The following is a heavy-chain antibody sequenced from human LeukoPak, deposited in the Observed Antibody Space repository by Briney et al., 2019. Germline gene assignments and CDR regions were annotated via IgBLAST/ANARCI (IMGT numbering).Heavy chain of an antibody. CDR2: INHRGVT. CDR1: GGSLSGFY. D-gene: IGHD6-13*01. J-gene: IGHJ4*02. CDR3: ARGIATADLGY. V-gene: IGHV4-34*01. Sequence: SETLSLTCAVYGGSLSGFYWSWIRQPPGRGLEWIGEINHRGVTNYNPALKSRVTISVNTPKKQFSLKVNSVTAADTAVYYCARGIATADLGYWGQGTLVTVSS.